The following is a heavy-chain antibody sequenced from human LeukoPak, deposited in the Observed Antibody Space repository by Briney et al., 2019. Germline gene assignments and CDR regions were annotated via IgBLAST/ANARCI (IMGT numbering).Heavy chain of an antibody. CDR2: IIPIFGTA. CDR3: ARDLEDLGAFDI. D-gene: IGHD3-3*01. J-gene: IGHJ3*02. Sequence: SVKVSCKASGGTFSSYAISWVRQAPGQGLEWMGGIIPIFGTANYAQKFQGRVTITADESTSTAYMELSSLRSEDTAVYYCARDLEDLGAFDIWGQGTMVTVSS. V-gene: IGHV1-69*13. CDR1: GGTFSSYA.